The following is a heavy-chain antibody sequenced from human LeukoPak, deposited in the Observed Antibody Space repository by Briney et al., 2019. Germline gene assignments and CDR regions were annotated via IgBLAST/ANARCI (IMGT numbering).Heavy chain of an antibody. V-gene: IGHV7-4-1*02. Sequence: GASVKVSCKASGYTFTSYAMNWVRQAPGQGLEWMGWINTNTGNPTYAQGFTGRFVFSLDTSVSTAYLQISSLKAEDTAVYYCARVHSFCSSTSCYANDAFDIWGQGTMVTVSS. J-gene: IGHJ3*02. CDR2: INTNTGNP. D-gene: IGHD2-2*01. CDR1: GYTFTSYA. CDR3: ARVHSFCSSTSCYANDAFDI.